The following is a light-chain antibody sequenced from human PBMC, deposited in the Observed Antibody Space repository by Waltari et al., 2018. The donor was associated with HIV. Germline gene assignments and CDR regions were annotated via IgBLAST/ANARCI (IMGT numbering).Light chain of an antibody. CDR1: TRAVGAYKY. CDR3: SSYTSSSTLV. Sequence: QSALTQPASVSGSPGQSIPLSCTGTTRAVGAYKYFSWYQQPPGKAPKLMIYEVSNRPSGVSNRFSGSKSGNTASLTISGLQAEDEADYFCSSYTSSSTLVFGSGTKVTVL. V-gene: IGLV2-14*01. J-gene: IGLJ1*01. CDR2: EVS.